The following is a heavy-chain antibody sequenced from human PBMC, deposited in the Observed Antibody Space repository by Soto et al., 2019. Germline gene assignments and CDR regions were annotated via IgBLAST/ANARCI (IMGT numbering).Heavy chain of an antibody. V-gene: IGHV1-18*01. Sequence: ASVKVSCKASGYTFTSYGISWVRQAPGQGLEWMGWISAYNGNTNYVQKLQGRVTMTTDTSTSTAYMELRSLRSDVSVVYYCARGGLGAMLDAFDIWGQGTMVTVSS. CDR1: GYTFTSYG. J-gene: IGHJ3*02. CDR2: ISAYNGNT. D-gene: IGHD2-2*01. CDR3: ARGGLGAMLDAFDI.